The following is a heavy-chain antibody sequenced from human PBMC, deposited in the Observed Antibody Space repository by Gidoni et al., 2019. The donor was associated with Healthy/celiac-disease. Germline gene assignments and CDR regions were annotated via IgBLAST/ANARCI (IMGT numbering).Heavy chain of an antibody. Sequence: QVQLVQSGAEVKKPGASVKVSCKASGYTFTSYGISWVRQAPGQGLEWMGWISAYNGNTNYAQKLQGIVTMTTDTSTSTAYMELRSLRSDDTAVYYCARVYDFWSGYYIYYYYGMDVWGQGTTVTVSS. D-gene: IGHD3-3*01. CDR3: ARVYDFWSGYYIYYYYGMDV. CDR1: GYTFTSYG. V-gene: IGHV1-18*01. J-gene: IGHJ6*02. CDR2: ISAYNGNT.